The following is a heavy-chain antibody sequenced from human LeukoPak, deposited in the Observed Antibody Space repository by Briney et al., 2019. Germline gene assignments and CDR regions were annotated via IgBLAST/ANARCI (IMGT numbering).Heavy chain of an antibody. CDR1: GYIFTSFS. CDR2: ISAYNGNT. J-gene: IGHJ4*02. D-gene: IGHD6-13*01. V-gene: IGHV1-18*01. Sequence: ASVKVSCKASGYIFTSFSITWVRQAPGQGLEWMGWISAYNGNTNYAQKLQGRVTMTTDTSTSTAYMELRGLRSDDTAVYYCARVGAAAGTDYWGQGTLVTVSS. CDR3: ARVGAAAGTDY.